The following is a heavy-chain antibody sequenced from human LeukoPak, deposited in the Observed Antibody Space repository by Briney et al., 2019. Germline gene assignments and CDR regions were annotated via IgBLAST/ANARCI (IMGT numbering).Heavy chain of an antibody. Sequence: SETLSLTCTVSGGSITSSGHYWGWIRQPPGKGLEWIGSIYYSGATYHNPSLKSRLTISVDTSKNQFSLNLSSVTAADTAVYYCARTGGANQYQKDYFDYWGQGTLVTVSS. CDR3: ARTGGANQYQKDYFDY. CDR1: GGSITSSGHY. J-gene: IGHJ4*02. V-gene: IGHV4-39*07. CDR2: IYYSGAT. D-gene: IGHD2-8*01.